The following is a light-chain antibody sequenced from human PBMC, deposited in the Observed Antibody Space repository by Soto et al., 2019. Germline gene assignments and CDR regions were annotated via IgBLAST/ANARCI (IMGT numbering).Light chain of an antibody. CDR2: AAS. V-gene: IGKV1-9*01. J-gene: IGKJ2*01. Sequence: DIQLTQSPYFLSASVGDRVTITCRASQAISSSLAWYQHNPGQAPKLLIYAASTLQDGVPPSFSGSECGTEFTLTVRSLHPGHCTTFYCQRRNDYRYTLGQETKVEIK. CDR1: QAISSS. CDR3: QRRNDYRYT.